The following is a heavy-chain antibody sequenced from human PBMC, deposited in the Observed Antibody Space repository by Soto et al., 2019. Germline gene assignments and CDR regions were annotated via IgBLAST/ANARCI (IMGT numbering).Heavy chain of an antibody. CDR1: GFTFKTYG. J-gene: IGHJ5*02. V-gene: IGHV3-30*03. Sequence: PGGSLRLSCAASGFTFKTYGMHWVRQAPGRGLEWVAVISYDGSNKYYADSVKGRFTISRDNSKNTLYLQMNSLRAEDTAVYYCARDGGRWRIAAAGNWFDPWGQGT. CDR3: ARDGGRWRIAAAGNWFDP. CDR2: ISYDGSNK. D-gene: IGHD6-13*01.